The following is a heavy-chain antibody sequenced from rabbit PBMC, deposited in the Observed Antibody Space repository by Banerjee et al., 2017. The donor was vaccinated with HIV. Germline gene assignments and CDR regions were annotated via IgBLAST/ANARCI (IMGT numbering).Heavy chain of an antibody. CDR1: GIDFSNHYY. V-gene: IGHV1S43*01. D-gene: IGHD7-1*01. CDR3: AREQYAGYAGYGL. Sequence: QQQLEESGGGLVKPGGTLTLTCKASGIDFSNHYYMCWVRQAPGKGLELIACIVTSTGSTWYASWVNGRFTISLDNAQNTVDLQMNSLTAADTATYFCAREQYAGYAGYGLWGQGTLVTVS. CDR2: IVTSTGST. J-gene: IGHJ6*01.